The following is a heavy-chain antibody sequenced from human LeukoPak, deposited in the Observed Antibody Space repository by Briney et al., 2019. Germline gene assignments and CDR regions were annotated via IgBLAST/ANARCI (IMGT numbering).Heavy chain of an antibody. CDR3: AKGPIVLMVYATYFDY. CDR2: ISGSGGST. J-gene: IGHJ4*02. Sequence: PGGSLRLSCAASGFTFSSYGMHWVRQAPGKGLEWVSAISGSGGSTYYADSVKGRFTISRDNSKNTLYLQMNSLRAEDTAVYYCAKGPIVLMVYATYFDYWGQGTLVTVSS. D-gene: IGHD2-8*01. V-gene: IGHV3-23*01. CDR1: GFTFSSYG.